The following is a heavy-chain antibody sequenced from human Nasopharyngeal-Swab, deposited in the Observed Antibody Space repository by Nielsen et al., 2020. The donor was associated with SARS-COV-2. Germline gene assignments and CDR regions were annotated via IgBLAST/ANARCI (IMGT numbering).Heavy chain of an antibody. CDR2: LYWDDDN. D-gene: IGHD6-19*01. J-gene: IGHJ4*02. CDR3: VHSTGWRLDY. V-gene: IGHV2-5*02. Sequence: PGKALEWLALLYWDDDNRYNPSLKSRITITKDTSKNHVVPTMTNMDPVDTATYFCVHSTGWRLDYWGQGTLVTVSS.